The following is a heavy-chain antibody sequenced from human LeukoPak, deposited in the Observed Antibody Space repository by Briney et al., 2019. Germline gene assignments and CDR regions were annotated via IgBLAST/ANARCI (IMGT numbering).Heavy chain of an antibody. CDR3: ARDRGSYYFDY. CDR1: GLTFSTYA. CDR2: ITASSGST. Sequence: AGGSLRLSCAASGLTFSTYAMSWVRQAPGKGLEWVSSITASSGSTYYADSVKGRFTISRDNSKNTLYLQMNSLRAEDTAVYYCARDRGSYYFDYWGQGTLVTVSS. J-gene: IGHJ4*02. D-gene: IGHD3-10*01. V-gene: IGHV3-23*01.